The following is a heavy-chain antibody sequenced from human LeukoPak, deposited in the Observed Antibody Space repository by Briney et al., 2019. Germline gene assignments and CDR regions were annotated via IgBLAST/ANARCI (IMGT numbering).Heavy chain of an antibody. Sequence: PGGSLRLYCSASGFTFRGFAMHWVRQAPGKGLEFVSAITSDGSSTYYTDSLKGRFTISRDNPNNTLYLQMTSLRPEDTAVYFCVKTRRSAWHQYDYWGQGTLVTVSS. CDR1: GFTFRGFA. D-gene: IGHD6-19*01. J-gene: IGHJ4*02. V-gene: IGHV3-64D*09. CDR2: ITSDGSST. CDR3: VKTRRSAWHQYDY.